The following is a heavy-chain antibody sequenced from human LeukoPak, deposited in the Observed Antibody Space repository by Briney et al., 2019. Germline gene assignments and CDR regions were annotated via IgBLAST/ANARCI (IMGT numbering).Heavy chain of an antibody. D-gene: IGHD6-6*01. CDR1: GFTFSSYA. Sequence: GGSLRLSCAASGFTFSSYAMGWVRQAPGKGLEWVSAISGSGGSTYYADSVKGRFTISRDNSKNTLYLQMNSLRAEDTAVYYCAQRVSSSSFDYWGQGTLVTVSS. V-gene: IGHV3-23*01. J-gene: IGHJ4*02. CDR3: AQRVSSSSFDY. CDR2: ISGSGGST.